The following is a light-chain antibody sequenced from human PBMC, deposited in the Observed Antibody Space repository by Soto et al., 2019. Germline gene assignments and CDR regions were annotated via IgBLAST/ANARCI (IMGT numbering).Light chain of an antibody. CDR1: QSISTW. J-gene: IGKJ1*01. Sequence: DIQMTQSPSSLSASVGDRVTITCRASQSISTWLAWYQQKPGKAPKLLIYDASSLESGVPSRFSGSGSGTEFTLTISSLQPDDFATYCCQQYNSYWTFGQGTKVDIK. CDR3: QQYNSYWT. CDR2: DAS. V-gene: IGKV1-5*01.